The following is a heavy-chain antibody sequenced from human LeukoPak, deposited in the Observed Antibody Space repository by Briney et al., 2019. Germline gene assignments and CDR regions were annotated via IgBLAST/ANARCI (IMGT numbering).Heavy chain of an antibody. CDR3: ARGTGVVRGVIGVDRNNWFDP. Sequence: SETLSLTCTVSGGSISSGGYYWSWIRQPPGKGLEWIGEINHSGSTNYNPSLKSRVTISVDTSKNQFSLKLSSVTAADTAVYYCARGTGVVRGVIGVDRNNWFDPWGQGTLVTVSS. J-gene: IGHJ5*02. CDR2: INHSGST. V-gene: IGHV4-39*07. D-gene: IGHD3-10*01. CDR1: GGSISSGGYY.